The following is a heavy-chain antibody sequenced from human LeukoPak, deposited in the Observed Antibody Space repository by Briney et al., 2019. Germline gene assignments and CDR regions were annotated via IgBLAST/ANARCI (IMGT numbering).Heavy chain of an antibody. D-gene: IGHD2/OR15-2a*01. CDR3: ARASFGAFDI. Sequence: PGRSLRLSCAASGFTFSSYAMHWVRQAPGKRLEWVTVISYDGSNKYYPDSVKGRFTISRDDSKNTLYRQMNSLRAEDTAIYYCARASFGAFDIWGQGTMVTVSS. CDR1: GFTFSSYA. V-gene: IGHV3-30*04. CDR2: ISYDGSNK. J-gene: IGHJ3*02.